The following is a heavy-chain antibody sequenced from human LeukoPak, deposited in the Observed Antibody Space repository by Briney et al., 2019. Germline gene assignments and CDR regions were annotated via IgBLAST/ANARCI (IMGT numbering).Heavy chain of an antibody. CDR1: GFTFDDYA. CDR2: ITGSGDAE. CDR3: AKARLAAVGVIYYYDS. V-gene: IGHV3-23*01. Sequence: GRSLRLSCEASGFTFDDYAMYWVRQAPGKGLEWVSSITGSGDAEYYADSVKGRFTISRDNSKNTLYLQMNSLRAEDTAVYYCAKARLAAVGVIYYYDSWGQGTLVTVS. D-gene: IGHD6-13*01. J-gene: IGHJ4*02.